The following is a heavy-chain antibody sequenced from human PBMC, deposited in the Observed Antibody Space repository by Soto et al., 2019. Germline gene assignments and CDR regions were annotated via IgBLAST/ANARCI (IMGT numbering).Heavy chain of an antibody. CDR3: VTAASGYNANGDL. CDR2: RKADGTDK. D-gene: IGHD5-12*01. J-gene: IGHJ6*02. Sequence: GVSLRLSWVVSGFTLRSYWMGWVRQTPGKGLEWVATRKADGTDKYYVDSVKGRFTFSRDNAKTSVYLEMNSLRAEDTAVYYYVTAASGYNANGDLWRQGPTVTVSS. CDR1: GFTLRSYW. V-gene: IGHV3-7*03.